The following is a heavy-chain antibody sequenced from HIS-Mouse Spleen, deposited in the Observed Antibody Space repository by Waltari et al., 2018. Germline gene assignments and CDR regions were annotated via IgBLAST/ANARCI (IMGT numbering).Heavy chain of an antibody. V-gene: IGHV4-59*01. D-gene: IGHD4-17*01. CDR1: GGSISSYY. J-gene: IGHJ2*01. CDR3: ARDYGDYGSWYFDL. CDR2: IYYSGST. Sequence: QVQLQESGPGLVKPSETLSLTCTVSGGSISSYYLIWIRQPPGKGLEWIGYIYYSGSTNYNPSLKSRVTISVDTSKNQFSLKLSSVTAADTAVYYCARDYGDYGSWYFDLWGRGTLVTVSS.